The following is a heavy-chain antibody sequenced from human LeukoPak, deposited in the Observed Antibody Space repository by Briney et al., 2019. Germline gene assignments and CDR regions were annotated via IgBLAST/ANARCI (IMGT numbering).Heavy chain of an antibody. V-gene: IGHV1-3*01. CDR1: GYTFTSYA. D-gene: IGHD5-24*01. CDR2: INAGNGNT. J-gene: IGHJ4*02. Sequence: ASVKVSCKASGYTFTSYAMHWVRQAPGQRLEWMGWINAGNGNTKYSQKFQGRVTMTRDTSTSTVYMELSSLRSEDTAVYYCARDEWGWLPFDYWGQGTLVTVSS. CDR3: ARDEWGWLPFDY.